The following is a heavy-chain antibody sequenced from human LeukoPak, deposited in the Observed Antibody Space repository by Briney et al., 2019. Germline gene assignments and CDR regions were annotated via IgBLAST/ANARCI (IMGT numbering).Heavy chain of an antibody. CDR3: AKVAEWLRSPFDY. CDR1: GFTFSTYG. J-gene: IGHJ4*02. CDR2: IRYDGNYK. D-gene: IGHD5-12*01. Sequence: GGSLRLSCAASGFTFSTYGLHWVRQAPGKGLEWVTFIRYDGNYKYYADSVKGRFTISRDNSKNTLYLQMNSLRADDTAVYYCAKVAEWLRSPFDYWGQGTLVTVSS. V-gene: IGHV3-30*02.